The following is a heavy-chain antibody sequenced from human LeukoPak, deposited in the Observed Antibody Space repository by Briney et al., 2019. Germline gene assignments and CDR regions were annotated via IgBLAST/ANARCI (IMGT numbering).Heavy chain of an antibody. D-gene: IGHD3-22*01. V-gene: IGHV3-11*01. J-gene: IGHJ6*02. CDR3: ARDHPRSAYYDSSGEPHSGMDV. CDR1: GFTFSDYY. Sequence: GGSLRLSCAACGFTFSDYYMSWIRQAPGKGLEWVSYISSSGSTIYYADSVKGRFTISRDNAKNSLYLQMNSLRAEDTAVYYCARDHPRSAYYDSSGEPHSGMDVWGQGTTVTVSS. CDR2: ISSSGSTI.